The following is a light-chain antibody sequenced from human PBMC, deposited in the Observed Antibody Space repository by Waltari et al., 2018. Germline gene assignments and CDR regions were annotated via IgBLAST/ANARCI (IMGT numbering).Light chain of an antibody. Sequence: QSVLTQPPSASGTPGQSVTISGSGSNCNIGANTVNWYQHLPGTAPKLFIYSNHRRPSGVPGRFSGSKSGTSASLAISGLQSDDEADYSCATWDASLNGWVFGGGTKLTVL. V-gene: IGLV1-44*01. CDR1: NCNIGANT. J-gene: IGLJ3*02. CDR2: SNH. CDR3: ATWDASLNGWV.